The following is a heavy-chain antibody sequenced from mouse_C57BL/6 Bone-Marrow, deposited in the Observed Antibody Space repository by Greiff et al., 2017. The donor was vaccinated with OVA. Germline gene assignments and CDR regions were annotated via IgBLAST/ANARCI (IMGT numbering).Heavy chain of an antibody. CDR1: GYAFTNYL. V-gene: IGHV1-54*01. D-gene: IGHD2-3*01. CDR3: ARPDDGYYEGFAY. CDR2: INPGSGGT. J-gene: IGHJ3*01. Sequence: VQLQQSGAELVRPGTSVKVSCKASGYAFTNYLIEWVKQRPGQGLEWIGVINPGSGGTNYNEKFKGKATLTADKSSSTAYMQLSSLTSEDSAVYFCARPDDGYYEGFAYWGQGTLVTVSA.